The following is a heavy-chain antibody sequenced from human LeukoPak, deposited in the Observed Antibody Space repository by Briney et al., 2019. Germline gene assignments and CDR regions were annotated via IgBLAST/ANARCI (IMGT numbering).Heavy chain of an antibody. V-gene: IGHV3-23*01. CDR1: GFTFSSYA. D-gene: IGHD5-18*01. CDR3: ANRNGYRYDY. Sequence: GGSLRLSCAASGFTFSSYAMSWVRQAPGKGLVWVSAISGSGGSTFYADSVKGRFTISRDNSKNTLYLQMNSLRAEDTAVYYCANRNGYRYDYWGQGTLVTVSS. J-gene: IGHJ4*02. CDR2: ISGSGGST.